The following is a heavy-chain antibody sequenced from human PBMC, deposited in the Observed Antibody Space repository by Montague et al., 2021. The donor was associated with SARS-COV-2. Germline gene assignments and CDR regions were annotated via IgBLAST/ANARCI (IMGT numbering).Heavy chain of an antibody. CDR2: IFYSWST. Sequence: SETLSLTCSVSGDSVNRNYWSWVRQPPGKGLEWLGYIFYSWSTYNPSLNSRVTMSLDTSKNHFSLNLISVTAADTAVYYCAKASRGYGGDFDSWGQGTLVIVSS. D-gene: IGHD4-23*01. V-gene: IGHV4-59*02. J-gene: IGHJ4*02. CDR3: AKASRGYGGDFDS. CDR1: GDSVNRNY.